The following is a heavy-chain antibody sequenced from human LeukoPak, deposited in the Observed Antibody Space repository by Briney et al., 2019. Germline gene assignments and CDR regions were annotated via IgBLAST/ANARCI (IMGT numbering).Heavy chain of an antibody. D-gene: IGHD6-13*01. CDR1: GGSFSGYY. J-gene: IGHJ3*02. V-gene: IGHV4-34*10. CDR3: AREGSSSWYLFDAFDI. Sequence: PSETLSLTCAVYGGSFSGYYWSWIRQPPGKRLEWIGEINQSGGANYNPSLKSRVTMSVDTSKNQFSLKLSSVTAADTAVYYCAREGSSSWYLFDAFDIWGQGTMVTVSS. CDR2: INQSGGA.